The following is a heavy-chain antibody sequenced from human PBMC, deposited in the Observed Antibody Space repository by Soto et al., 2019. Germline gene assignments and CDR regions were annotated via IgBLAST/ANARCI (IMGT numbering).Heavy chain of an antibody. V-gene: IGHV4-31*03. CDR3: ARGYYDSSGYKTGGSWFDP. Sequence: SETLSLTCTVSGGSISSGGYYWSWIRQHPGKGLEWIGYIYYSGSTYYNPSLKSRVTISVDTSKNQFSLKLSSVTAADTVVYYCARGYYDSSGYKTGGSWFDPWGQGTLVTVSS. CDR2: IYYSGST. D-gene: IGHD3-22*01. J-gene: IGHJ5*02. CDR1: GGSISSGGYY.